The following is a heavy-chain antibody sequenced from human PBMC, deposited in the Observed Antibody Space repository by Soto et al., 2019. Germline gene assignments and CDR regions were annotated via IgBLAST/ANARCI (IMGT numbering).Heavy chain of an antibody. CDR1: GYSISSGYY. CDR2: IYHSGST. V-gene: IGHV4-38-2*01. D-gene: IGHD3-10*01. J-gene: IGHJ5*02. Sequence: SETLSLTCAVSGYSISSGYYWGWIRQPPGKGLEWIGSIYHSGSTYYNPSLKSRVTISVDTSKNQFSLKLSSVTAADTAVYYCARVGGPGTKNGAWWFDPWGQGTLVTVSS. CDR3: ARVGGPGTKNGAWWFDP.